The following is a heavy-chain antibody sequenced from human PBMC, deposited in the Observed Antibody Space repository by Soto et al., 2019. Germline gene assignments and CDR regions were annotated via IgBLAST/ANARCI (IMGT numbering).Heavy chain of an antibody. V-gene: IGHV3-48*01. CDR3: ARANYYGSPGDFDY. CDR1: GFTCSSYS. CDR2: ISSSSSTI. J-gene: IGHJ4*02. D-gene: IGHD3-10*01. Sequence: PGGSLRLSCAASGFTCSSYSMNWVRQAPGKGLEWVSYISSSSSTIYYADSVKGRFTISRDNAKNSLYLQMNSLRAEDTAVYYCARANYYGSPGDFDYWGQGTLVTVSS.